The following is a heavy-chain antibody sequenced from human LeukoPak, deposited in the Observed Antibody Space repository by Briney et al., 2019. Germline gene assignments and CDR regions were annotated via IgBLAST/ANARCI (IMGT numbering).Heavy chain of an antibody. J-gene: IGHJ4*02. V-gene: IGHV4-4*07. CDR1: GVSISSDS. Sequence: SETLSLTCVVSGVSISSDSWSWIRQSAEEGLEWIGRIDNSGSTNYHPSLKSRVTMSVDTSRNRFSLKLTSVTASDTAVYYCARVWYTSGCLLFDYWGQGKLVTVSS. CDR2: IDNSGST. CDR3: ARVWYTSGCLLFDY. D-gene: IGHD6-19*01.